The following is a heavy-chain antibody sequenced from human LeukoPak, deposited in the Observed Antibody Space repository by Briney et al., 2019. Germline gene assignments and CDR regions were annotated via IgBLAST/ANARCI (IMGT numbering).Heavy chain of an antibody. J-gene: IGHJ3*01. CDR2: ISFYESK. V-gene: IGHV3-30*16. CDR3: ERGGYSRGRAPAFDF. Sequence: GGSLRLSCAASGLTFSSSIMHCVRQSPGKGVEWVSGISFYESKYYADSVKGGFTISRDNSKNTLYLQMNSLTGEDTAMYYCERGGYSRGRAPAFDFWGQGTMVTVSS. CDR1: GLTFSSSI. D-gene: IGHD5-24*01.